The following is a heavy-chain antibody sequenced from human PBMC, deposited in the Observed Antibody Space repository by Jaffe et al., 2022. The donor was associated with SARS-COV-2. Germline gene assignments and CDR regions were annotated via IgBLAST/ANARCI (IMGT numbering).Heavy chain of an antibody. CDR2: IYTSGST. CDR3: ARARTTIFGVVVSDAFEV. V-gene: IGHV4-61*02. D-gene: IGHD3-3*01. CDR1: GGSISSGSYS. J-gene: IGHJ3*01. Sequence: QVQLQESGPGLVKPSQTLSLTCTVSGGSISSGSYSWSWIRQPAGKGLEWIGRIYTSGSTNYNPSLKSRVNISVNTSKNQFSLNLSSVTAADTAVYYCARARTTIFGVVVSDAFEVWGQGTMVTVSS.